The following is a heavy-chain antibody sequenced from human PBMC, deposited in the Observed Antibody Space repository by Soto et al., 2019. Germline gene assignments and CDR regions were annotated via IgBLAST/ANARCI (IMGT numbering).Heavy chain of an antibody. V-gene: IGHV3-72*01. J-gene: IGHJ4*02. Sequence: EVQLVESGGGLVQPGGSLRLSCAASGFTFSDHYMDWVRQAPGKGLEWVGRSRNKANSYSTEYAASVKGRFTISRDESKNSLYLQMNSLKTEDTAIYYCARFSGSYTRGLDYWCQETLVTVSS. CDR1: GFTFSDHY. D-gene: IGHD1-26*01. CDR3: ARFSGSYTRGLDY. CDR2: SRNKANSYST.